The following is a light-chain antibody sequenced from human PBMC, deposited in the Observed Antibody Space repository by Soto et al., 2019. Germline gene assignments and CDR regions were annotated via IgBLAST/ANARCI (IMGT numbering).Light chain of an antibody. CDR2: DVT. CDR3: CSYAGTYIHYV. J-gene: IGLJ1*01. CDR1: SSNVGGYNY. V-gene: IGLV2-11*01. Sequence: QSALTQPRSVSGSPGQSVTIPCTGTSSNVGGYNYVSWYQQHPGKAPKLMISDVTNRPSGVPDRFSGSKSGNTASLTISGLQPEDEADYYCCSYAGTYIHYVFGSGTKVTVL.